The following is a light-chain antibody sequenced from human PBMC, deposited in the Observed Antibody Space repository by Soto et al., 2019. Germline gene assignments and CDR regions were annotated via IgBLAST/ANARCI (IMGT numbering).Light chain of an antibody. Sequence: DIQMTQSPSTLSASVGDRVTITCRASQRFSSWLAWYQQKPGKAPKLLIYKASTLESGVPSRFSGSGSGTEFTLTISSLQPDDFATYYCQQYISFPYTFGQGTKLEIK. V-gene: IGKV1-5*03. CDR1: QRFSSW. CDR2: KAS. CDR3: QQYISFPYT. J-gene: IGKJ2*01.